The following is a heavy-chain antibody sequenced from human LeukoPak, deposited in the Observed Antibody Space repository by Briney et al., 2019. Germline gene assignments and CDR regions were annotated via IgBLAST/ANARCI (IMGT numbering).Heavy chain of an antibody. Sequence: GGSLRLSCAASGFTFSDYYMTWIRQAPGKGLEWISYISDTSSTIYYADSLKGRFTISRDNAKNSLYLQMNSLRTEDTAVYYCARASIGSSSIYYFDYWGQGTLVTVSS. CDR1: GFTFSDYY. V-gene: IGHV3-11*04. CDR2: ISDTSSTI. CDR3: ARASIGSSSIYYFDY. J-gene: IGHJ4*02. D-gene: IGHD6-6*01.